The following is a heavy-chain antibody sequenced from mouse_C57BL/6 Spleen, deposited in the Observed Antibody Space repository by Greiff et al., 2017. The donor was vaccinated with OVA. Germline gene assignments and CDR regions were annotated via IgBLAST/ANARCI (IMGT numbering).Heavy chain of an antibody. CDR3: ARDYGSSYRYAMDY. D-gene: IGHD1-1*01. J-gene: IGHJ4*01. Sequence: QVQLQQSGAELVKPGASVKMSCKASGYTFTSYWITWVKQRPGQGLEWIGDIYPGSGSTNYNEKFKSKATLTVDTSSSTAYMQLSSLTSEDSAVYYCARDYGSSYRYAMDYWGQGTSVTVSS. CDR2: IYPGSGST. V-gene: IGHV1-55*01. CDR1: GYTFTSYW.